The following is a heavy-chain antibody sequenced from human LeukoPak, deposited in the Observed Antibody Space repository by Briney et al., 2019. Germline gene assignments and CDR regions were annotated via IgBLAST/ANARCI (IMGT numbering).Heavy chain of an antibody. CDR3: AYGSGSYQFDY. CDR2: ISYDGSVK. CDR1: GFTFRSYG. D-gene: IGHD3-10*01. V-gene: IGHV3-30*03. J-gene: IGHJ4*02. Sequence: PGGSLRLSCAASGFTFRSYGMHWVRQVPGKGLEWVAIISYDGSVKYYADSVKGRFTISRDSFNDTLYLQMNSLRPEDTAVYYCAYGSGSYQFDYWGQGTLVTVSS.